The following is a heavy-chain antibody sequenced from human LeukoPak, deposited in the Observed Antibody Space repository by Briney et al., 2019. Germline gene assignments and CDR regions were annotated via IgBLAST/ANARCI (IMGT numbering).Heavy chain of an antibody. J-gene: IGHJ4*02. CDR1: GYTFTSYW. Sequence: GESLKISCKGSGYTFTSYWIGWVRQMPGKGLEWMGIIYPGDSDTRYNPSFQGQVTISADKSISTAYLQWSSLKASDTAMYYCARLNYYGSGSKSLDYWGQGTLVTVSS. CDR2: IYPGDSDT. D-gene: IGHD3-10*01. V-gene: IGHV5-51*01. CDR3: ARLNYYGSGSKSLDY.